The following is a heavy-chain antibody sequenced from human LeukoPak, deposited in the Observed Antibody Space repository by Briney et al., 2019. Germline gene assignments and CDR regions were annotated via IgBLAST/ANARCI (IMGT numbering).Heavy chain of an antibody. CDR3: ARAPGPGAISTDY. J-gene: IGHJ4*02. Sequence: GGSLRLSCAASGFIFSRYWMHWVRQGPGKGLVWVSRSNSDGSVTTYADSVKGRFTISRDNAKNTLYLQMNSLRAEDSAVYYCARAPGPGAISTDYRGQGTLVTVSS. D-gene: IGHD3-3*02. CDR2: SNSDGSVT. V-gene: IGHV3-74*01. CDR1: GFIFSRYW.